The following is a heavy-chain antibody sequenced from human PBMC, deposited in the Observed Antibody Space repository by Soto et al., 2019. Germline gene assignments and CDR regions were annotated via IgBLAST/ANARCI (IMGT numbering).Heavy chain of an antibody. Sequence: SVKFSCKASGYTFTGYYMHWVRPAPGQGLEWMGIINPSGGSTSYAQKFQGRVTMTRDTSTSTVYMELSSLRSEDTAVYYCAREAYTKSGIAVAGRLAHWGQGTLVTVSS. V-gene: IGHV1-46*01. CDR1: GYTFTGYY. CDR3: AREAYTKSGIAVAGRLAH. CDR2: INPSGGST. J-gene: IGHJ5*02. D-gene: IGHD6-19*01.